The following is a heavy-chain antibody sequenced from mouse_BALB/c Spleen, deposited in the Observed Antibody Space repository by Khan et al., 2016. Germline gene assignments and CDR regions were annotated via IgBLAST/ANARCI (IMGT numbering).Heavy chain of an antibody. CDR3: ATYDNYEGFAY. CDR2: ISYYGSN. J-gene: IGHJ3*01. V-gene: IGHV3-6*02. Sequence: EVQLQESGPGLVKPSQSLSLTCSVTGYSITSGYSWNWIRQFPGNKLEWMGYISYYGSNNYNQSPKNRISITRDTSKNQFFIKLNSVTTEQTATSCGATYDNYEGFAYWGQGTLVTVSA. D-gene: IGHD2-1*01. CDR1: GYSITSGYS.